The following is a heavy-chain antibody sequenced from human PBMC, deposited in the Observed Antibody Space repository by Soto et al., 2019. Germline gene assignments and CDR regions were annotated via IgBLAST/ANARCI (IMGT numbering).Heavy chain of an antibody. D-gene: IGHD6-19*01. J-gene: IGHJ4*02. CDR1: GFTFRSNW. CDR2: IKQDGSEK. V-gene: IGHV3-7*04. Sequence: SVRPLRLSCAASGFTFRSNWMTWVRQAPGKGLEWVANIKQDGSEKYYVDSVKGRFTISRDNAKNSLYLQMNSLRVEDTAVYYCVRGKAGVWGQGTLVTVSS. CDR3: VRGKAGV.